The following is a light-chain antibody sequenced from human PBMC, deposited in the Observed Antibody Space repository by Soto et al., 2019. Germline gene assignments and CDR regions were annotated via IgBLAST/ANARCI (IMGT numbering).Light chain of an antibody. Sequence: EIVLTQSPGTLSLSPGERATLSCMSSQSVRDRYLAWYQQKPGQAPSLLIYDTSTRATGVPDRFSGSGSGTDFALTISRVEPEDFAIHFCQQYGSSPRTFGQGTKVDIK. V-gene: IGKV3-20*01. CDR1: QSVRDRY. CDR3: QQYGSSPRT. J-gene: IGKJ1*01. CDR2: DTS.